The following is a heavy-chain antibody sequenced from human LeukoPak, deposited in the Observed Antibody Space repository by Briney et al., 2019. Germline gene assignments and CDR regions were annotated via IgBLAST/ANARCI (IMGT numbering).Heavy chain of an antibody. CDR3: ARGPYYDSTKTSAFDI. J-gene: IGHJ3*02. CDR1: GGSISSGGYS. D-gene: IGHD3-22*01. V-gene: IGHV4-30-2*01. Sequence: PSETLSLTCAVSGGSISSGGYSWSWIRQPPGKGLEWIGYIYHSGSTYYNPSLKSRVTISVDRSKNQFSLKLSSVTAADTAVYYCARGPYYDSTKTSAFDIWGQGTMVTVSS. CDR2: IYHSGST.